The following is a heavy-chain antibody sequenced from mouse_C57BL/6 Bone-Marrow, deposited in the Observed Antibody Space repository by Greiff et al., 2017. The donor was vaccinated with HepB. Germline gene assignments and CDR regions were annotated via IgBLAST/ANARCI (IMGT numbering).Heavy chain of an antibody. CDR1: GFTFSDYG. J-gene: IGHJ2*01. D-gene: IGHD1-1*01. Sequence: EVKVEESGGGLVKPGGSLKLSCAASGFTFSDYGMHWVRQAPEKGLEWVAYISSGSSTIYYADTVKGRFTISRDNAKNTLFLQMTSLRSEDTAMYYCAWFYYGLDYWGQGTTLTVSS. CDR3: AWFYYGLDY. CDR2: ISSGSSTI. V-gene: IGHV5-17*01.